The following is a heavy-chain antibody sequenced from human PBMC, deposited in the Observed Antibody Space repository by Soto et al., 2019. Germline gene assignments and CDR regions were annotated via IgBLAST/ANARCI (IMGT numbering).Heavy chain of an antibody. V-gene: IGHV3-74*01. CDR2: IDIYGSGT. CDR1: GFIFSSDW. J-gene: IGHJ4*02. Sequence: EVQLVESGGGLAQPGGSLRLSCAASGFIFSSDWMHWVRQAPGKGLEWVSRIDIYGSGTSYADSVKGRFTISRDNAKNMVYLQMNSLRAEDTAVYYCARDRPGEHHCFDYWGQGNMVTVSS. D-gene: IGHD3-16*01. CDR3: ARDRPGEHHCFDY.